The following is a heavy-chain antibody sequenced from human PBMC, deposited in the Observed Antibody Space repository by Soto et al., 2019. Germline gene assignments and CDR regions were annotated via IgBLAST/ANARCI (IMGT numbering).Heavy chain of an antibody. J-gene: IGHJ6*02. CDR3: VRTRGGYTAYYGMDV. CDR2: VRWDDEK. V-gene: IGHV2-70*19. D-gene: IGHD5-12*01. Sequence: SGPTLVNPSQTLTLTCTFSVFSLNTGGMCLSWVRQPTGKALEWLAVVRWDDEKHFSTSLRNRISVSKDASGDRVVLTMANMDPADSGTYYCVRTRGGYTAYYGMDVWGPGTTVTVSS. CDR1: VFSLNTGGMC.